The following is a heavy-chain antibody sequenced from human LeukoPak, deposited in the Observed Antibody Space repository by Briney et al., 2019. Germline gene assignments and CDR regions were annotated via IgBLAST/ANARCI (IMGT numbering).Heavy chain of an antibody. J-gene: IGHJ4*02. V-gene: IGHV3-7*01. CDR3: VRERRRYCSGGRCQYYYFDY. CDR1: GFTFSSYW. D-gene: IGHD2-15*01. CDR2: IKEDGSEK. Sequence: GGSLRLSCAASGFTFSSYWMSWVRQAPGKGLEWVANIKEDGSEKYYVDSVKGRFTISRDKAKNSLYLQMNSLRAEDTAVYYCVRERRRYCSGGRCQYYYFDYWGQGTLVTVSS.